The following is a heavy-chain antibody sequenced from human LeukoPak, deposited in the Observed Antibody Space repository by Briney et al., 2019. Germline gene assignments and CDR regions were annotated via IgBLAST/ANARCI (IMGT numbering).Heavy chain of an antibody. CDR2: IRKKGYGETT. Sequence: GGSLRLSCTASGFTYGDDAWSWFRQAPGKGLEWICFIRKKGYGETTDYAASVRGRFTISRDDAKSIAYLQMNSLKTEDTALYYCSRGLHDYGDSNYYFDQWGRGTLVTVSS. CDR3: SRGLHDYGDSNYYFDQ. V-gene: IGHV3-49*03. CDR1: GFTYGDDA. D-gene: IGHD4-17*01. J-gene: IGHJ4*02.